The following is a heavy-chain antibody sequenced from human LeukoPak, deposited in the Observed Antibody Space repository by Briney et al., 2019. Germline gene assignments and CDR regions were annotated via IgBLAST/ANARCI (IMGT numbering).Heavy chain of an antibody. CDR3: ARDRDIAARRLDY. D-gene: IGHD6-6*01. CDR2: ISYDGSNK. V-gene: IGHV3-30-3*01. Sequence: GRSLRLSCAASGFTFSSYAMHWVRQAPGKGLEWVAVISYDGSNKYYADSVKGRFTISRDNSKNTLYLQMNSLRAEDTAVHYCARDRDIAARRLDYWGQGILVTVSS. J-gene: IGHJ4*02. CDR1: GFTFSSYA.